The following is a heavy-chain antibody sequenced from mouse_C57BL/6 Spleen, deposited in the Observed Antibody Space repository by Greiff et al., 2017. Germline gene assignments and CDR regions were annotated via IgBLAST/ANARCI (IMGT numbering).Heavy chain of an antibody. Sequence: VQLQQSGAELVKPGASVKISCKASGYAFSSYWMNWVKQRPGKGLEWIGQIYPGDGDTNYNGKFKGKATLTADKSSSTAYMQLSSLTSEDSAVYFCARIHYCSSPYWYFDVWGTGTTVTVSS. CDR2: IYPGDGDT. D-gene: IGHD1-1*01. CDR3: ARIHYCSSPYWYFDV. V-gene: IGHV1-80*01. CDR1: GYAFSSYW. J-gene: IGHJ1*03.